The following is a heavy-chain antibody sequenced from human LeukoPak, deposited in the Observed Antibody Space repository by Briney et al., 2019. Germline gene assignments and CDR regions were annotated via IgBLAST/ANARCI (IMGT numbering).Heavy chain of an antibody. J-gene: IGHJ6*02. CDR1: GFTFSSYA. V-gene: IGHV3-64*01. CDR2: ISGNGVRT. Sequence: GGSLRLSCAASGFTFSSYAMSWVRQAPGKGLEYVSGISGNGVRTYYANSVRGRFTISRDNSKNTVYLQMGTLRTEDMAVYYCARATVQYYFYGMDVWGQGTTATVSS. CDR3: ARATVQYYFYGMDV. D-gene: IGHD4-17*01.